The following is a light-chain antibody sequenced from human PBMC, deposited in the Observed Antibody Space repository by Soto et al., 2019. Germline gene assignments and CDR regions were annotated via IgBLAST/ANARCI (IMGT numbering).Light chain of an antibody. V-gene: IGKV1-27*01. J-gene: IGKJ4*01. CDR2: AAS. CDR3: QKYNSAPLT. CDR1: QGISTY. Sequence: DIQMTQSPSSLSASVGDRVTITCRASQGISTYLAWYQQKPGKVPKLLIYAASTLQSGVPSRFSGSGSGTDFTLTISSLQPEDVATYYCQKYNSAPLTFGGGTNVEIK.